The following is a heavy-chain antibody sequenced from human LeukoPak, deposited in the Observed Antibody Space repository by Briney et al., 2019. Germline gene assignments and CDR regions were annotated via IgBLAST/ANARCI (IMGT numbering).Heavy chain of an antibody. V-gene: IGHV3-43*02. Sequence: GGSLRLSCAASGLTFGTFRSYAMDWVRQDPGKGLESVSLISADGGSTFSADSVKCRFSISRDNSKNSLYLQMNSLRSEDTAMYYCAKESGKFDYWGQGTLVAVSS. CDR1: GLTFGTFRSYA. CDR2: ISADGGST. J-gene: IGHJ4*02. CDR3: AKESGKFDY.